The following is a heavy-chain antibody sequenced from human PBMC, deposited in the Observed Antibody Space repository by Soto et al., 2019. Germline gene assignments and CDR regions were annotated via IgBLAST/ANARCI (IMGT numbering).Heavy chain of an antibody. J-gene: IGHJ3*02. V-gene: IGHV1-46*01. CDR1: GYTFTTYY. CDR2: INPVDGST. CDR3: AREGFQVSAFDI. Sequence: QEQLVQSGAEVKKPGASVKVSCKASGYTFTTYYMHWVRQAPGQGLEWMAIINPVDGSTRYAQNLQGRVSVTRDTSTSTVYLELSSLRSEDTAVYFCAREGFQVSAFDIWCQGTMVTVSS.